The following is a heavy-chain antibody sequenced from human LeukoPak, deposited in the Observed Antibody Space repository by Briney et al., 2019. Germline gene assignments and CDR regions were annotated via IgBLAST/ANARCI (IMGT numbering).Heavy chain of an antibody. CDR3: ARDACGGDCNAYFDY. J-gene: IGHJ4*02. CDR2: ISSSSSSYI. D-gene: IGHD2-21*02. Sequence: GGSLRLSCAASGFTFSSYSMNWVRPAPGKGLEWVSSISSSSSSYIYYADSVKGRFTISRDNAKNSLYLQINSLRAEDTAVYYCARDACGGDCNAYFDYWGQGTLVTVSS. CDR1: GFTFSSYS. V-gene: IGHV3-21*01.